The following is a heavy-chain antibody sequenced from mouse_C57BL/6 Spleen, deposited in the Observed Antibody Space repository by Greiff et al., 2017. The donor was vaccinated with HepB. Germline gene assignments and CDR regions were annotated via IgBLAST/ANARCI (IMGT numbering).Heavy chain of an antibody. J-gene: IGHJ3*01. D-gene: IGHD1-1*01. CDR2: IDPETGGT. CDR3: TRDSSSYLPWFAY. Sequence: VQLQESGAELVRPGASVTLSCKASGYTFTDYEMHWVKQTPVHGLEWIGAIDPETGGTAYNQKFKGKAILTADKSSSTAYMELRSLTSEDSAVYYCTRDSSSYLPWFAYWGQGTLVTVSA. V-gene: IGHV1-15*01. CDR1: GYTFTDYE.